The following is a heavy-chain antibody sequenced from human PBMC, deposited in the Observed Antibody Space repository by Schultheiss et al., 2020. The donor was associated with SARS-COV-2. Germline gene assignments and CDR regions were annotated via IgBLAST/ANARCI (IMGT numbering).Heavy chain of an antibody. CDR2: IYYSGST. D-gene: IGHD2-2*01. V-gene: IGHV4-59*12. CDR1: GGSISSYY. J-gene: IGHJ5*02. Sequence: SETLSLTCTVSGGSISSYYWSWIRQPPGKGLEWIGSIYYSGSTNYNPSLKSRVTISVDTSKNQFSLKLCSVTAADTAVYYCVRGRSCISTTCYDPGWLAPWGQGTLVTVSS. CDR3: VRGRSCISTTCYDPGWLAP.